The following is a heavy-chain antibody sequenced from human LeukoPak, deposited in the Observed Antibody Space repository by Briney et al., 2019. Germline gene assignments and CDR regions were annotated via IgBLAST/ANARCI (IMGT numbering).Heavy chain of an antibody. V-gene: IGHV3-23*01. Sequence: SCKASGGTFSSYAISWVRQAPGKGLEWVSAISGSGGSTYYADSVKGRFTISRDNSKNTLYLQMNSLRAEDTAVYYCAKDLHCSSWPLCYYYGMDVWGQGTTVTVSS. D-gene: IGHD6-13*01. CDR1: GGTFSSYA. CDR2: ISGSGGST. J-gene: IGHJ6*02. CDR3: AKDLHCSSWPLCYYYGMDV.